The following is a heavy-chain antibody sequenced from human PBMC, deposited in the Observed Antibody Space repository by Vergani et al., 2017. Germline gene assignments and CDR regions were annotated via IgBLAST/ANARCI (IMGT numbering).Heavy chain of an antibody. Sequence: QVQLVQSGAEVKKPRSSVKVSCKASGGTFSSYAISWVRQAPGQGLEWMGGIIPIFGTANYAQKFQGRVTITAEESTSTAYMELSSLRSEATAVYYCARGGPSIRYYSYGMDVWGQGTTVTVSS. CDR3: ARGGPSIRYYSYGMDV. J-gene: IGHJ6*02. CDR2: IIPIFGTA. CDR1: GGTFSSYA. V-gene: IGHV1-69*12. D-gene: IGHD2/OR15-2a*01.